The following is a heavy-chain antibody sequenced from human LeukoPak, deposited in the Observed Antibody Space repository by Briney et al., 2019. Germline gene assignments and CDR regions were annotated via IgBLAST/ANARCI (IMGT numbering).Heavy chain of an antibody. Sequence: PSETLSLTCTVSGGSTSSGGYSWSWFRQPPGKGLEWIGYIYHSGTSYHSPSLQSRVTISVDRSKNQFSLRLSSVTAADTALYYCARTKGGGDSVDYWGQGTLVTVSS. J-gene: IGHJ4*02. V-gene: IGHV4-30-2*01. CDR1: GGSTSSGGYS. CDR2: IYHSGTS. CDR3: ARTKGGGDSVDY. D-gene: IGHD2-21*01.